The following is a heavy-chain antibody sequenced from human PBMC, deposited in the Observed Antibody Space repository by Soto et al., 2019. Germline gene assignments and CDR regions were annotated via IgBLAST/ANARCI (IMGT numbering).Heavy chain of an antibody. CDR1: GGTFSSYA. CDR3: ASMEGHDYGVEYYYYGMDV. D-gene: IGHD4-17*01. Sequence: QVQLVQSGAEVKKPGSSVKVSCKASGGTFSSYAISWVRQAPGQGLEWMGGIIPIFGTANYAQKFQGRVTITADESTSTAYMELSSLRSEDTAVYYCASMEGHDYGVEYYYYGMDVWGQGTTVTVSS. V-gene: IGHV1-69*01. J-gene: IGHJ6*02. CDR2: IIPIFGTA.